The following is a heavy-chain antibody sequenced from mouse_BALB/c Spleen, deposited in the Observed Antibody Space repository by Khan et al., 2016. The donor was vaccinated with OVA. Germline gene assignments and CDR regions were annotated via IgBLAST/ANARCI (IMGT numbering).Heavy chain of an antibody. V-gene: IGHV1-4*01. CDR1: RYTFTFYW. CDR3: ARDRIDY. Sequence: PAKMSCPASRYTFTFYWLTWIPHRPGQGLECIGYINPTSGYTDYNQKFKDKATLTADKSSSTAYMQLSSLTSDDSAVYYCARDRIDYWGQGTALTVSS. J-gene: IGHJ2*01. CDR2: INPTSGYT.